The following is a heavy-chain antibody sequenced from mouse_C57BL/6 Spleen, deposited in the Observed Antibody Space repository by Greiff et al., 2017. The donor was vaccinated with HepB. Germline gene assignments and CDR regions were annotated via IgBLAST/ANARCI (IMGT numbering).Heavy chain of an antibody. CDR2: IDPNSGGT. V-gene: IGHV1-72*01. J-gene: IGHJ4*01. Sequence: QVQLQQSGAELVKPGASVKLSCKASGYTFTSYWMHWVKQRPGRGLEWIGRIDPNSGGTKYNEKFKSKATLTVDKPSSTAYMQLSSLTSEDSAVYYCARSDWDAYYYAMDYWGQGTSVTVSS. D-gene: IGHD4-1*01. CDR1: GYTFTSYW. CDR3: ARSDWDAYYYAMDY.